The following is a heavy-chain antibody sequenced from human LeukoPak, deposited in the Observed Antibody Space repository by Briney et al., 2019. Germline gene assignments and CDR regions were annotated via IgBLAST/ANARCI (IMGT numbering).Heavy chain of an antibody. CDR1: GFTFSSYS. D-gene: IGHD6-13*01. CDR2: ISGSGGST. J-gene: IGHJ5*02. Sequence: GGSLRLSCAASGFTFSSYSMNWVRQAPGKGLEWVSVISGSGGSTHYADSVKGRFTVSRDNSKDTVYLQMNSLRAEDTAVYYCAKDATSSWHQNWFDPWGQGTLVTVSS. V-gene: IGHV3-23*01. CDR3: AKDATSSWHQNWFDP.